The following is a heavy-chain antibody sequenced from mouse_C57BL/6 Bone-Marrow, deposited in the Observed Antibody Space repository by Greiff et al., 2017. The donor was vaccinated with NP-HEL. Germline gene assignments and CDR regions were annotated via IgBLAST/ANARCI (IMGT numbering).Heavy chain of an antibody. V-gene: IGHV14-2*01. J-gene: IGHJ3*01. CDR2: IDTEDGDT. CDR3: ASNPAWFAY. Sequence: VQLLQSGAELVKPGASVKFSCTASGFNIKDYYMHWVKQTTEQGLEWIGSIDTEDGDTEYASTFQGKATITTDTSSNTAYLQLSSLTSEDTAVYYCASNPAWFAYWGQGTLVTVSA. D-gene: IGHD6-1*01. CDR1: GFNIKDYY.